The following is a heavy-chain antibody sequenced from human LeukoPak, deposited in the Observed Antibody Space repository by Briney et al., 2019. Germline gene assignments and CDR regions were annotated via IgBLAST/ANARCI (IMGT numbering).Heavy chain of an antibody. CDR2: INWNSDSI. Sequence: GGSLRLSCAVSGFTFDDYAMHWVRQVPGRGLEWVSGINWNSDSIGYADSVKGRFTTSRDNAKNSLYLQMNSLRAEDTAVYYCAKVRSYLDYWGQGTLVTVSS. CDR3: AKVRSYLDY. CDR1: GFTFDDYA. V-gene: IGHV3-9*01. J-gene: IGHJ4*02.